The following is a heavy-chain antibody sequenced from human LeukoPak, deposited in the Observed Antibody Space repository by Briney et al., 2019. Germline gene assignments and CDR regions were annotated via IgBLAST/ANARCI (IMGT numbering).Heavy chain of an antibody. D-gene: IGHD3-10*02. CDR2: IRYDGSNK. V-gene: IGHV3-30*02. J-gene: IGHJ4*02. Sequence: GSLRLSCAASGFTFSSYGMHWVRQPPGKGLEWVAFIRYDGSNKYYPDSVKGRFTISRDNSKNTLYLKMNSLRAEDTAVYYCAKDVRRMFDYWGQGTLVTVSS. CDR3: AKDVRRMFDY. CDR1: GFTFSSYG.